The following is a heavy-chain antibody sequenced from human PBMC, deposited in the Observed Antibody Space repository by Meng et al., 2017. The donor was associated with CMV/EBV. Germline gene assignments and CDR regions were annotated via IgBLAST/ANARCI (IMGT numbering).Heavy chain of an antibody. V-gene: IGHV3-21*01. Sequence: GGSLRLSCAASGFTFSSYSMNWVRQAPGKGLEWVSSISSSSYIYYADSVKGRFTISRDNAKNTLYLQMNSLRAEDTAVYYCAKDLGDCSGGSCYTIGMDVWGQGTTVTVSS. CDR3: AKDLGDCSGGSCYTIGMDV. CDR1: GFTFSSYS. CDR2: ISSSSYI. J-gene: IGHJ6*02. D-gene: IGHD2-15*01.